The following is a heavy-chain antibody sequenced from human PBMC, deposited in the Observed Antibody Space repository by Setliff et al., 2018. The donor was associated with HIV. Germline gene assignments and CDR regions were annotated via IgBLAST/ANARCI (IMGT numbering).Heavy chain of an antibody. V-gene: IGHV1-69*10. CDR3: VRVGPWYYARSGYLASWDY. Sequence: GASVKVSCKASGFTFNHYALSWVRQAPGQRPEWMGGTNPQSDIANYAQRFQGRVTITADHSTTTTYMELTSLRADDTAVYYCVRVGPWYYARSGYLASWDYWGQGTLGTVPQ. J-gene: IGHJ4*02. CDR1: GFTFNHYA. CDR2: TNPQSDIA. D-gene: IGHD3-22*01.